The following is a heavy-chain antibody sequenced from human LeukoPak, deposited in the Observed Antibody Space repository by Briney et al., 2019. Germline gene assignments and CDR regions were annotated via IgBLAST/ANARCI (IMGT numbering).Heavy chain of an antibody. V-gene: IGHV3-9*01. Sequence: GGSLRLSCAASGFTFDDYAMHWVRQAPGKGLEWVSGISWNSGSIGYADSVKGRFTISRDNAKNSLYLQMNSLRAEDTAVYYCAKESIAARDFDYWGQGTLVTVSS. D-gene: IGHD6-6*01. CDR2: ISWNSGSI. J-gene: IGHJ4*02. CDR3: AKESIAARDFDY. CDR1: GFTFDDYA.